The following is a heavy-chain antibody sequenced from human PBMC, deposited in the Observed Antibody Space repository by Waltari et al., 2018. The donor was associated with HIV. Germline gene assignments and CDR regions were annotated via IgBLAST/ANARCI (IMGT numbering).Heavy chain of an antibody. CDR1: GFTFSSFS. CDR2: ISSGSSFI. D-gene: IGHD4-17*01. V-gene: IGHV3-21*01. CDR3: ARALTNFGGF. J-gene: IGHJ4*02. Sequence: EVQLVESGGGRVKPGGSLRLSCAGPGFTFSSFSMNWVRQAPGKGLEWVASISSGSSFIDYADSVKGRFTISRDNAKNSLYLQMKSLRVEDTALYYCARALTNFGGFWGQGTLVTVSS.